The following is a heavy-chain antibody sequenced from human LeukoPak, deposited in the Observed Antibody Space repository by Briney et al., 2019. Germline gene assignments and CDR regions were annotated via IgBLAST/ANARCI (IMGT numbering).Heavy chain of an antibody. J-gene: IGHJ4*02. CDR1: GGSIRNYY. V-gene: IGHV4-59*01. CDR2: IYYSGST. CDR3: ARGGASGNYGIIDY. D-gene: IGHD3-22*01. Sequence: SETLSLTCTVSGGSIRNYYWTWIRQSPGKGLAWIGYIYYSGSTNYHPSLKSRVTISVDASKNQFSLKLSSVTAADTAVYYCARGGASGNYGIIDYWGQGTLVTVSS.